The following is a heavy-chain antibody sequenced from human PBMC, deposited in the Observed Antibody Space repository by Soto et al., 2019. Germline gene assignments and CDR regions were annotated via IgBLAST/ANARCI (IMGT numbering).Heavy chain of an antibody. V-gene: IGHV3-23*01. Sequence: EVQLLESGGGLVQPGGSLRLSCAASGFTFSSYAMSWVRQAPGKGLEWVSAISGSGGSTYYADSVKGRFTISRDNSKNTLYLQMNSLRAEDTAVYYWAKSEGSGSYYYYYGMDVWGQGTTVTVSS. J-gene: IGHJ6*02. CDR2: ISGSGGST. D-gene: IGHD3-10*01. CDR1: GFTFSSYA. CDR3: AKSEGSGSYYYYYGMDV.